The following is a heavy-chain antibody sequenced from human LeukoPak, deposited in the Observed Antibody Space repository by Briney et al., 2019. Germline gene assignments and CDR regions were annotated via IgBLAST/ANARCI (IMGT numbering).Heavy chain of an antibody. Sequence: GASVKVSCKASGGTFSSYAISWVRQAPGQGLEWMGGIIPIFGTANYAQKFQGRVTITADESTSTAYMELRSLRSDDTAVYYCARGEASGSYCTYGMDVWGQGTTVTVSS. J-gene: IGHJ6*02. CDR2: IIPIFGTA. CDR1: GGTFSSYA. D-gene: IGHD1-26*01. V-gene: IGHV1-69*13. CDR3: ARGEASGSYCTYGMDV.